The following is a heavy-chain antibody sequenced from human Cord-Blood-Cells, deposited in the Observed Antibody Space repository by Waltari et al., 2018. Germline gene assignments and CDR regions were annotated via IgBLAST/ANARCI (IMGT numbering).Heavy chain of an antibody. CDR2: INHSGST. CDR1: GGSFSGYY. D-gene: IGHD6-13*01. J-gene: IGHJ4*02. V-gene: IGHV4-34*01. Sequence: QVQLQQWGAGLLKPSETLSLTCAVYGGSFSGYYWSWIRQPPGKGLEWIGEINHSGSTNYNPSLKSLVTISVDTSKNPFSLKLSSVTAADTAVYYCARLAAAGTKCFDYWGQGTLVTVSS. CDR3: ARLAAAGTKCFDY.